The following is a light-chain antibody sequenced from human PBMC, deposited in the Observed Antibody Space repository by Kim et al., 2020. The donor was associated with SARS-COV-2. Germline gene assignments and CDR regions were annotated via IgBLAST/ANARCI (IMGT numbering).Light chain of an antibody. CDR1: SLRSYY. CDR2: GKN. J-gene: IGLJ2*01. CDR3: NSRDSSGNQV. Sequence: VALGKTVRITCQGDSLRSYYASWYRQKPGQAPVLVIYGKNNRPSGIPDRFSGSSSGNTASLTITGAQAEDEADYYCNSRDSSGNQVFGGGTKLTVL. V-gene: IGLV3-19*01.